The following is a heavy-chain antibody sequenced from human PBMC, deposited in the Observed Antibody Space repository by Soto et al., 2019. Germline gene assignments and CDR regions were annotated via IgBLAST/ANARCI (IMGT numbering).Heavy chain of an antibody. J-gene: IGHJ2*01. CDR3: AKSVVTAQNRYFDL. CDR2: INGGNGKK. V-gene: IGHV1-3*01. Sequence: ASVKVSCKTSGYTFTYYAIHWVRQAPGQGLEWMGWINGGNGKKKYSEKFQGRVTITRDTSADTAHMELSSLRSEDTAIYYCAKSVVTAQNRYFDLWGRGTLVTVSS. D-gene: IGHD2-21*02. CDR1: GYTFTYYA.